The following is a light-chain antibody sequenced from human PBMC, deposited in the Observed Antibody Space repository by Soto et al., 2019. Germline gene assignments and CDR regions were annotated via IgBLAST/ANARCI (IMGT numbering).Light chain of an antibody. Sequence: QPVLTQSPSASASLGASVKLTSTLSSGHSNYAIAWHQQQPEKGPRYLMNLNNDGSHIKGDEIPDRFSGSSSGAERYLTISSLQSEDEADYSCQTWGTDSVVFGGGTKLTVL. CDR2: LNNDGSH. J-gene: IGLJ2*01. V-gene: IGLV4-69*01. CDR1: SGHSNYA. CDR3: QTWGTDSVV.